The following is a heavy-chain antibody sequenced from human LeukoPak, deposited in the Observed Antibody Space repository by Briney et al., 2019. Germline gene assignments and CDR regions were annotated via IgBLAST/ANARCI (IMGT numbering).Heavy chain of an antibody. CDR2: VCSGGST. CDR1: GFPFSVNY. V-gene: IGHV3-53*01. J-gene: IGHJ4*02. D-gene: IGHD3-10*01. Sequence: GGSLRLSCAVSGFPFSVNYMSWVRQAPGKGLEWVSDVCSGGSTHYADSVKGRFTISRDISTNTLYLQMNSLRAEDTAVYYCARAGGQFYYGSGTTGGYFDYWGPGTLVTVSS. CDR3: ARAGGQFYYGSGTTGGYFDY.